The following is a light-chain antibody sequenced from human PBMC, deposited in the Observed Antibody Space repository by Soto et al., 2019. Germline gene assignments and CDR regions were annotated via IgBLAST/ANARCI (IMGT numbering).Light chain of an antibody. J-gene: IGLJ2*01. Sequence: QSVLTQPPSASGTPGQRVTISCSGSSSNIGSNTVNWYQQLPGTAPKVLIYSNNQRPSGVPDRFSGSKSGTSASLAINGLQSEDEADYYCAAWHDSLNGPVFGGGTQLTVL. V-gene: IGLV1-44*01. CDR2: SNN. CDR3: AAWHDSLNGPV. CDR1: SSNIGSNT.